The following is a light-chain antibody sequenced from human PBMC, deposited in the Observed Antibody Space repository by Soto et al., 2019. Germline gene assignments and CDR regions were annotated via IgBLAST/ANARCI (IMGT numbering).Light chain of an antibody. V-gene: IGKV3-11*01. Sequence: PVERATLSCSSSETIYRYLGWYQQKPGQAPRLLISDASFRATGVPDRFNGSGSGTDFTLTISSLEPEDFAVYYCQQRSNWPPLTFGQGTRLEI. CDR3: QQRSNWPPLT. CDR1: ETIYRY. J-gene: IGKJ5*01. CDR2: DAS.